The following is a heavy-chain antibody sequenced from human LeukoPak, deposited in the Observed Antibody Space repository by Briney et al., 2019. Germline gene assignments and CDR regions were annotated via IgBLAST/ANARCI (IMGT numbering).Heavy chain of an antibody. Sequence: PSQTLSLTCTVSGGSISSGDYYWSWIRQPPGKGLEWIGYIYYSGSTYYNPSLKSRVTISVDTSKNQFSLKLSSVTAADTAVYYCAREDIVERAFDIWGQGTMVTVSS. J-gene: IGHJ3*02. D-gene: IGHD5-12*01. CDR1: GGSISSGDYY. CDR3: AREDIVERAFDI. V-gene: IGHV4-30-4*01. CDR2: IYYSGST.